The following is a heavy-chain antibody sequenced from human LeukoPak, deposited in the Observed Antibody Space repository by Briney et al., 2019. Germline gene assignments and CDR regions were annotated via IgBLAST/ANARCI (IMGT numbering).Heavy chain of an antibody. Sequence: GSLRLSCAASGFTFSNYAMSWVRQAPGKGLEWVSALSGSGGSTYYADSVKGRITISRDNAKNSLYLQMNSLRAEDTAVYFCARYGAAPAAFYYYYMDVWGTGTTVTVSS. V-gene: IGHV3-23*01. CDR1: GFTFSNYA. D-gene: IGHD2-2*01. J-gene: IGHJ6*03. CDR3: ARYGAAPAAFYYYYMDV. CDR2: LSGSGGST.